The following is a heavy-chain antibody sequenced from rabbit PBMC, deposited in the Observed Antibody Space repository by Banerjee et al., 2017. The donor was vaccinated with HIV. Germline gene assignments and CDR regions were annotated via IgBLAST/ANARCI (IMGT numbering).Heavy chain of an antibody. CDR1: GFSFSSSYD. J-gene: IGHJ4*01. D-gene: IGHD8-1*01. Sequence: VESGGGLVKPGASLTLTCTASGFSFSSSYDMCWVRQAPGKGLEWIGCIYTGNGKPSSGGGGKGRFPIPRPPPPRWLLQMPSRTAAEPPPFFGGGKAGIGNFTNASFSLWARAPWSPS. CDR3: GGKAGIGNFTNASFSL. V-gene: IGHV1S40*01. CDR2: IYTGNGKP.